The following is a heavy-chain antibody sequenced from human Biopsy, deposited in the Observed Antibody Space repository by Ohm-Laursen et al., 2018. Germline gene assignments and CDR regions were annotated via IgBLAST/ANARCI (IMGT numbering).Heavy chain of an antibody. Sequence: SDTLSLTCTVSGGSVSSNVAYWAWIRQPPGKGLESIGSIFYSGITYYNPSLQSQVTMSVDTSKNQFSLNLTSVTAADTAVYYCARHPTGFWFDPWGQGTLVIVSS. CDR2: IFYSGIT. J-gene: IGHJ5*02. CDR1: GGSVSSNVAY. CDR3: ARHPTGFWFDP. V-gene: IGHV4-39*01.